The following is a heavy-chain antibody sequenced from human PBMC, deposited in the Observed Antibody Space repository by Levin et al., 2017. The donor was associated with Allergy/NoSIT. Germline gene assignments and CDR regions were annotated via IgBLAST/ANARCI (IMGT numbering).Heavy chain of an antibody. Sequence: SETLSLTCTVSGGSISSSSYYWGWIRQPPGKGLEWIGNIYNSGSTYYNPSLKSRVTISVDTSKNQFSLKLSSVTAAAAAVYYCARDQGYGTSSSCHGMAFAIWGQGTVVTFSS. J-gene: IGHJ3*02. CDR3: ARDQGYGTSSSCHGMAFAI. CDR1: GGSISSSSYY. D-gene: IGHD2-2*01. CDR2: IYNSGST. V-gene: IGHV4-39*02.